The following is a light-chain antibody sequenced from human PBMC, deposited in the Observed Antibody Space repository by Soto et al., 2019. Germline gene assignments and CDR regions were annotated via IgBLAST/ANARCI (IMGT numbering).Light chain of an antibody. Sequence: DIQMAQSPSTLPANIGDRVSITCRASQTINTWLAWYQQKPGKAPNLLIYQASTLETGVPSRFNGSGSGTEFTLTISGLQPDDFASYYCQQYDNYPLTFGGGTKVEI. CDR1: QTINTW. J-gene: IGKJ4*01. CDR2: QAS. V-gene: IGKV1-5*03. CDR3: QQYDNYPLT.